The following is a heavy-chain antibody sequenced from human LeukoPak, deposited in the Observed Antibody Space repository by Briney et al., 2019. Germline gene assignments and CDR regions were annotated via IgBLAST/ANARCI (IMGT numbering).Heavy chain of an antibody. CDR3: AKAPTYYYDSSGYSFDY. CDR2: ISWNSGSI. CDR1: GFTFDDYA. V-gene: IGHV3-9*03. J-gene: IGHJ4*02. D-gene: IGHD3-22*01. Sequence: GRSLRLSCAASGFTFDDYAMHWVRQAPGKGLEWVSGISWNSGSIGYADSVKGRFTISRDNAKNSLYLQMNSLRAEDMALYYCAKAPTYYYDSSGYSFDYWGQGTLVTVSS.